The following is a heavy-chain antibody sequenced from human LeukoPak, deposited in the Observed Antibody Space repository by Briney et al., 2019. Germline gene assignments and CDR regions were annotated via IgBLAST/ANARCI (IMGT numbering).Heavy chain of an antibody. CDR2: ISAYNDNT. V-gene: IGHV1-18*01. CDR3: ASRSRGLAFDI. CDR1: GYTFTNYG. D-gene: IGHD6-13*01. J-gene: IGHJ3*02. Sequence: ASVTVSCKASGYTFTNYGISWVRQAPGQGLEWMGWISAYNDNTNYAQKLQGRVTMTTDTSTSTAYMELRSLRSDDTAVYYCASRSRGLAFDIWGQGTMVTVSS.